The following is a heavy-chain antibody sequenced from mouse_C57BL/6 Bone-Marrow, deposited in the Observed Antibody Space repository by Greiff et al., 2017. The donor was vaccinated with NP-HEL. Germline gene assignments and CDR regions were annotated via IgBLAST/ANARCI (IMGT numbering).Heavy chain of an antibody. Sequence: DVQLQESGAELVKPGASVKLSCTASGFNIKDYYMHWVKQRTEQGLEWIGRIDPEDGDTKYAPKFQGKATITADTSSNTAYLQLSSLTSEDTAVYYGARDDYDADGSWYFDVWGTGTTVTVSS. D-gene: IGHD2-4*01. CDR3: ARDDYDADGSWYFDV. V-gene: IGHV14-2*01. J-gene: IGHJ1*03. CDR1: GFNIKDYY. CDR2: IDPEDGDT.